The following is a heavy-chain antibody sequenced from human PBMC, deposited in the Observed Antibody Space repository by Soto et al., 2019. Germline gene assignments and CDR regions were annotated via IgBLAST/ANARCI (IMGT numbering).Heavy chain of an antibody. V-gene: IGHV3-11*01. CDR3: ARDRRVVVVPAAIPSYYYYMDV. CDR1: GFTFSDYY. J-gene: IGHJ6*03. CDR2: ISSSGSTI. Sequence: GGSLRLSCAASGFTFSDYYMSWIRQAPGKGLEWVSYISSSGSTIYYADSVKGRFTISRDNAKNSLYLQMNSLRAEDTAVYYCARDRRVVVVPAAIPSYYYYMDVWGKGTTVTVSS. D-gene: IGHD2-2*02.